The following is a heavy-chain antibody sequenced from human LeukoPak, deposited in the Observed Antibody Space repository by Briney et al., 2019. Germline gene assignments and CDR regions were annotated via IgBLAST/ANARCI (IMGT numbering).Heavy chain of an antibody. D-gene: IGHD3-22*01. V-gene: IGHV4-39*01. CDR3: ASYYYDNSGYYFDY. CDR1: GGSISSSSYY. CDR2: IYYSGST. J-gene: IGHJ4*02. Sequence: SETLSLTCTVSGGSISSSSYYWGWIRQPPGKGLEWIGSIYYSGSTYYNPSLKSRVTISVDTSKNQFSLKLSSVTAADTAVYYCASYYYDNSGYYFDYWGQGTLVTVSS.